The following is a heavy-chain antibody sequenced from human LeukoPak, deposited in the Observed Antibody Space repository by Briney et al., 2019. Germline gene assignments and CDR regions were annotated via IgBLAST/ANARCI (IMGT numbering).Heavy chain of an antibody. CDR1: GYTFTGYY. V-gene: IGHV1-18*04. J-gene: IGHJ4*02. D-gene: IGHD6-13*01. CDR2: IRANNGNT. CDR3: ARVLAAAGTNYFDY. Sequence: ASVKVSCKASGYTFTGYYMHWVRQAPGQGLEWMGWIRANNGNTNYAQKLQGRVTMTTDTSTSTAYMELRSLRSDDTAVYYCARVLAAAGTNYFDYWGQGTLVTVSS.